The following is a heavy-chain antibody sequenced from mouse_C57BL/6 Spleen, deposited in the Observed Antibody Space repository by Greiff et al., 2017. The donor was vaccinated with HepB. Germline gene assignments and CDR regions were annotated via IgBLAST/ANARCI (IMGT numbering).Heavy chain of an antibody. CDR3: AREGDYDYDSRYFDY. J-gene: IGHJ2*01. CDR1: GYTFTDYY. V-gene: IGHV1-26*01. CDR2: INPNNGGT. D-gene: IGHD2-4*01. Sequence: EVQLQQSGPELVKPGASVKISCKASGYTFTDYYMNWVKQSHGKSLEWIGDINPNNGGTSYNQKFKGKATLTVDKSSSTAYMELRSLTSEDSAVYYCAREGDYDYDSRYFDYWGQGTTLTVSS.